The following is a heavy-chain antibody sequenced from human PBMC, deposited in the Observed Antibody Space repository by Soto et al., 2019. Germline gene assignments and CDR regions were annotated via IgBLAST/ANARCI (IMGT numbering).Heavy chain of an antibody. V-gene: IGHV3-7*03. Sequence: GGSLRLSCAGSGLTFRNDWLSWVRQAPGKGLEWVANINQDGSERYHVDSVRGRFTISRDNVENSLYLQLNSLRPEDTAVYYCAVYGYGVSAAAYWGQGTLVTVSS. J-gene: IGHJ4*02. D-gene: IGHD4-17*01. CDR3: AVYGYGVSAAAY. CDR2: INQDGSER. CDR1: GLTFRNDW.